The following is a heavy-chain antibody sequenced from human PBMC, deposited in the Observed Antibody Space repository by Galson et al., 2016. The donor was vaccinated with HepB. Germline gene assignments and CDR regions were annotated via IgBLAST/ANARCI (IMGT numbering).Heavy chain of an antibody. Sequence: LRLSCAASGLTFSSYGMSWVRQAPGKGLEWVSTMSGSGGTTYYADSVKGRFTISGDNSRNTVFLQMNSLTAEDTAVYYCAKAPSGWSYYFDYWGQGILVTVSS. CDR3: AKAPSGWSYYFDY. CDR1: GLTFSSYG. D-gene: IGHD6-19*01. J-gene: IGHJ4*02. CDR2: MSGSGGTT. V-gene: IGHV3-23*01.